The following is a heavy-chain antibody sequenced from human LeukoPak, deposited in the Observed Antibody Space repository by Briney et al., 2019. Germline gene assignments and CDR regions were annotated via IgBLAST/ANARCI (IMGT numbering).Heavy chain of an antibody. V-gene: IGHV3-7*01. CDR2: IKQDGSER. CDR1: GFTFSSYW. J-gene: IGHJ4*02. Sequence: PGGSLRLSCAASGFTFSSYWMSWVRQAPGKGLEWVANIKQDGSERYYVDSVKGRFTISRDNAKNSLYLQMNSLRAEDTAVYYCSTFDRLNDYWGQGTLVTVSS. CDR3: STFDRLNDY.